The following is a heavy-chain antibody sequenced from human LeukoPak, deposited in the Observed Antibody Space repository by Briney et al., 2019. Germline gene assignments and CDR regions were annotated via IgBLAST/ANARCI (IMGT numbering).Heavy chain of an antibody. V-gene: IGHV4-31*03. D-gene: IGHD2-15*01. CDR2: IYYSGST. CDR1: GGSISGGYY. J-gene: IGHJ4*02. Sequence: KPSETLSLTCTVSGGSISGGYYWSWIRQHPGKGLEWIGYIYYSGSTYYNPSLKSRVTISVDTSKNQFSLKLSSVTAADTAVYYCARYLIVAAAFDYWGQGTLVTVSS. CDR3: ARYLIVAAAFDY.